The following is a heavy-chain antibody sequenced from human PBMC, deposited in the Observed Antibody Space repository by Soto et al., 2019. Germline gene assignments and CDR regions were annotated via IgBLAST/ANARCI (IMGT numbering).Heavy chain of an antibody. CDR1: GFTFSSYG. CDR2: ISYDGSNK. J-gene: IGHJ4*02. Sequence: GGSLRLSCAASGFTFSSYGMHWVRQAPGKGLEWVAVISYDGSNKYYADSVKGRFTISRDNAKNSLYLQMNSLRAEDTALYYCAKSITPVGTDIFDSWGQGT. CDR3: AKSITPVGTDIFDS. D-gene: IGHD1-20*01. V-gene: IGHV3-30*18.